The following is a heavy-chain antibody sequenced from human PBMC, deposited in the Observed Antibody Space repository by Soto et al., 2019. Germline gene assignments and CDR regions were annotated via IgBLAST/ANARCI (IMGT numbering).Heavy chain of an antibody. J-gene: IGHJ4*02. Sequence: QITLKESGPTLVKPTQTLTLTCTFSGFSLSTSGVGVGWIRQPPGKALEWLALIYWDDDKRYSPSLKSRLTITKDTSKNQVVLTMTNMXXXDTATYYCAHIYDSSGYTPYYFDYWGQGTLVTVSS. CDR1: GFSLSTSGVG. CDR3: AHIYDSSGYTPYYFDY. V-gene: IGHV2-5*02. D-gene: IGHD3-22*01. CDR2: IYWDDDK.